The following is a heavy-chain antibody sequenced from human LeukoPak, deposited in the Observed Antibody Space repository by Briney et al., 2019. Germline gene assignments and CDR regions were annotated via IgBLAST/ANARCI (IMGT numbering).Heavy chain of an antibody. Sequence: SETLSLTYTVSGGSINNYYWSWVRQPAGKGLEWIGRIYTRGSTNYNPSLKSRVTMSVDTSKNQFSLKLSSVTAADTAVYYCARGRYCSADICSGGDAFDIWGQGTMVSVSS. D-gene: IGHD2-15*01. CDR2: IYTRGST. J-gene: IGHJ3*02. CDR3: ARGRYCSADICSGGDAFDI. CDR1: GGSINNYY. V-gene: IGHV4-4*07.